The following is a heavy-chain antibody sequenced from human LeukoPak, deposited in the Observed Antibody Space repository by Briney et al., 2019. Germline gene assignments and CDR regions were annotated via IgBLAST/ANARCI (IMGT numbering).Heavy chain of an antibody. D-gene: IGHD6-13*01. CDR2: ISSSSSTI. Sequence: GGSLRLSCAASGFTFSTYSMNWVRQAPGKGLEWISYISSSSSTIYYADSVRGRFTISRDNSKNTLYLQMNSLRAEDTAVYYCAKTRPLDSSSWSHGDYWGQGTLVTVSS. CDR3: AKTRPLDSSSWSHGDY. V-gene: IGHV3-48*01. J-gene: IGHJ4*02. CDR1: GFTFSTYS.